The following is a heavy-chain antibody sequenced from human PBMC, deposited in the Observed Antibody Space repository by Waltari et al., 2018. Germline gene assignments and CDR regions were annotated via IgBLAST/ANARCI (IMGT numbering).Heavy chain of an antibody. CDR3: AKGPAARTNWFDP. Sequence: EVQLLESGGGLVQPGGSLRLPCAASGSTFASYDMSWVRRAPGKGLVWVSVIGSSGRNTYYADSVKGRFTISRDDSKNTLYLQMNSLRAEDTAVYYCAKGPAARTNWFDPWGQGTLVTVSS. CDR1: GSTFASYD. CDR2: IGSSGRNT. D-gene: IGHD2-2*01. V-gene: IGHV3-23*01. J-gene: IGHJ5*02.